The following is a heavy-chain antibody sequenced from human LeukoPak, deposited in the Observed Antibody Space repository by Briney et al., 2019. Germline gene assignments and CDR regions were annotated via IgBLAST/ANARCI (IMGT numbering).Heavy chain of an antibody. V-gene: IGHV4-34*01. J-gene: IGHJ6*02. Sequence: SETLSLTCAVYGGSFSGYYWSWIRQPPGKGLEWIGEINQSGSTNYNPSLKSRVTISVDTSKNQFSLKLSSVTAADTAVYYCARGRGYCSGGSCYSGYYYGMDVWGQGTTVTVSS. CDR3: ARGRGYCSGGSCYSGYYYGMDV. CDR2: INQSGST. CDR1: GGSFSGYY. D-gene: IGHD2-15*01.